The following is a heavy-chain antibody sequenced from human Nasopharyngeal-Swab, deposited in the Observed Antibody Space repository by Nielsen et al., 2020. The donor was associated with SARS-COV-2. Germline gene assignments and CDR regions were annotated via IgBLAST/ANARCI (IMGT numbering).Heavy chain of an antibody. D-gene: IGHD5-18*01. CDR2: INPSGGST. Sequence: ASVQVSCKASGYTLTNHFMHWVRQAPGQGLEWMGMINPSGGSTGYAQNFQGRVTVTRDTSTSTVYMELSSLSSEDTAVYYCARGYSYGLAYWGQGTLVTVSP. J-gene: IGHJ4*02. V-gene: IGHV1-46*01. CDR3: ARGYSYGLAY. CDR1: GYTLTNHF.